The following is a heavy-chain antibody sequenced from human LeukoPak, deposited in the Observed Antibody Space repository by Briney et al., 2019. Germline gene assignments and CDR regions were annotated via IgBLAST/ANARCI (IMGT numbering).Heavy chain of an antibody. D-gene: IGHD6-19*01. CDR1: GFTFSSYS. CDR3: AREREHWLVDYYYGMDV. V-gene: IGHV3-21*01. J-gene: IGHJ6*02. CDR2: ISSSSSYI. Sequence: GGSLRLSCAASGFTFSSYSMNWVRQAPGKGLEWVSSISSSSSYIYYADSVKGRFTISRDNAKNSLYLQMNSLRAEDTAVYYCAREREHWLVDYYYGMDVWGQGTTVTVSS.